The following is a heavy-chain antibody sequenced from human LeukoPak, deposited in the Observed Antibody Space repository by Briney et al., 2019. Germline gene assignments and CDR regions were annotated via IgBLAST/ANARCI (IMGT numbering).Heavy chain of an antibody. Sequence: GGSLTLSCAASGFTFSSYEMIWVRQPPGKGLEWVSYISSSGSTIYYADPVKGRFTISSDNDTKFLYLEMNGLRADAPAVYCCARVIYGCHGDWGQGTLVTVSS. CDR3: ARVIYGCHGD. CDR2: ISSSGSTI. CDR1: GFTFSSYE. V-gene: IGHV3-48*03. D-gene: IGHD4-17*01. J-gene: IGHJ4*02.